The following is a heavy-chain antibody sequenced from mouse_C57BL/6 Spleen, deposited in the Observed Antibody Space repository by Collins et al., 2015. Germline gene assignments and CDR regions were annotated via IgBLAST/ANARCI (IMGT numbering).Heavy chain of an antibody. CDR1: GYTFTNYG. V-gene: IGHV9-1*02. J-gene: IGHJ4*01. CDR3: ATTVVAYYAMDY. CDR2: INTYTGEP. D-gene: IGHD1-1*01. Sequence: QIQLVQSGPELKKPGETVKISCKASGYTFTNYGMNWVKQAPGKGLKWMGRINTYTGEPTYADDFKGRFAFSLETSASTAYLQINNLKNEDMATYFCATTVVAYYAMDYWGQGTSVTVSS.